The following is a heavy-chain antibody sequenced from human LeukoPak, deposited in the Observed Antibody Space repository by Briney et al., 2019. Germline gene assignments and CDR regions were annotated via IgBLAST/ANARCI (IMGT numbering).Heavy chain of an antibody. V-gene: IGHV3-30*18. D-gene: IGHD6-6*01. J-gene: IGHJ4*02. CDR2: ISYDGSNK. CDR1: GFTFSSYG. Sequence: GGSLRLSCAASGFTFSSYGMHWVRQAPGKGLEWVAVISYDGSNKYYADSVKGRFTISRDNSKNTLYLQMNSLRAEDTAVYYCANGEKYSSSSGGFGYWGQGTLVTVSS. CDR3: ANGEKYSSSSGGFGY.